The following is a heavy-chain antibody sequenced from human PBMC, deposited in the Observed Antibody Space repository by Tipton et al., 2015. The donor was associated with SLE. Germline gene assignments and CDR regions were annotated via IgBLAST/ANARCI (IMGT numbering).Heavy chain of an antibody. D-gene: IGHD2-21*02. CDR3: ARGRGGDWINWFDP. J-gene: IGHJ5*02. Sequence: QLVQSGAEVKKPGASVKVSCKASGYTFTSYDINWVRQATGQGLEWMGWMNPDSGHTGYAQKFQDRVTMTRSTSLSTAYMELGSLRSEDTAIYYCARGRGGDWINWFDPWGRGTLVTVSS. CDR2: MNPDSGHT. V-gene: IGHV1-8*01. CDR1: GYTFTSYD.